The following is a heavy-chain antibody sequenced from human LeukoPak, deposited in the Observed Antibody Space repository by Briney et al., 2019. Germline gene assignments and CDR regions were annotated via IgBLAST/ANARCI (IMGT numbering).Heavy chain of an antibody. Sequence: PSGTLSLTCGVSGGSISGTNWWSWVRQPPGQGLEWIGEISLAGQTNYNPSLNGRVTMSLDKSSNQLSLNLTSVTAADTATYYCSRESGGFCPFGYWGQGTLVIVSS. CDR2: ISLAGQT. CDR3: SRESGGFCPFGY. J-gene: IGHJ4*02. D-gene: IGHD1-26*01. V-gene: IGHV4-4*02. CDR1: GGSISGTNW.